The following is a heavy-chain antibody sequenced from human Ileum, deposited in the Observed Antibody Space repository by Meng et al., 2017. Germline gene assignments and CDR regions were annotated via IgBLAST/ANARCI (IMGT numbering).Heavy chain of an antibody. CDR3: LDQYCSAGRCNSGRFPLDY. CDR1: GFTFNTCA. D-gene: IGHD2-15*01. CDR2: ISSSGDST. V-gene: IGHV3-23*01. J-gene: IGHJ4*02. Sequence: GESLKTPCATSGFTFNTCATSRVRQASGKGLEWVSAISSSGDSTNYADSVKGRFTIPRDNSKNALYLQMNSLRAEDTVVYYCLDQYCSAGRCNSGRFPLDYWGQGTLVTVSS.